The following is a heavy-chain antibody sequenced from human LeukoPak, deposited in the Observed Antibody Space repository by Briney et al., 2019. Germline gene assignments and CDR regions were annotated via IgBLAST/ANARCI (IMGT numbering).Heavy chain of an antibody. CDR2: ISYDGSNK. V-gene: IGHV3-30*03. CDR1: GFTFSSYG. J-gene: IGHJ3*02. CDR3: ASQYCSSTSCYWGSDITGTTGAFDI. Sequence: PGRSLRLSCAASGFTFSSYGMHWVRQAPGKGLEWVAVISYDGSNKYYADSVKGRFTISRDNSKNTLYLQMNSLRAEDTAVYYCASQYCSSTSCYWGSDITGTTGAFDIWGQGTMVTVSS. D-gene: IGHD2-2*01.